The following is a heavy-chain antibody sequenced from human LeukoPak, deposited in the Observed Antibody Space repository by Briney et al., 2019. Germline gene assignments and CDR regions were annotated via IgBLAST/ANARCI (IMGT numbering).Heavy chain of an antibody. J-gene: IGHJ4*02. CDR1: GFTFSGSA. D-gene: IGHD1-26*01. V-gene: IGHV3-73*01. CDR2: IGSKANSYAT. CDR3: TSIATIDSGSYPHPFDY. Sequence: GGSLRLSCAASGFTFSGSAMHWVRQASGKGLEWVGRIGSKANSYATAYAASVKGRFTISRDDSKNTAYLQMNSLKTEDTAVYYCTSIATIDSGSYPHPFDYWGQGTLVTVSS.